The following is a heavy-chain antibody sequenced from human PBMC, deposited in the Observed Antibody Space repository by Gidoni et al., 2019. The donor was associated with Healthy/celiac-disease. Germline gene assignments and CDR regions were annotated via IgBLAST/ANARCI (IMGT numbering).Heavy chain of an antibody. CDR2: ISYDGSNK. D-gene: IGHD3-22*01. J-gene: IGHJ6*02. Sequence: QVQLVESGGGVVQPGRSLRLSGAASGVTFRSYGMHSVRQAPGKGLEWVAVISYDGSNKYYADSVKIRFTISRDNSKNTLYLQMNSLRAEDTAVYYCAKDPPYYYDYYYYGMDVWGQGTTVTVSS. V-gene: IGHV3-30*18. CDR1: GVTFRSYG. CDR3: AKDPPYYYDYYYYGMDV.